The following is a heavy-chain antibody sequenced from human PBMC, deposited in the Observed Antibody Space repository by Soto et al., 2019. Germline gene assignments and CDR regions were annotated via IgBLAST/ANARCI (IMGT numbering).Heavy chain of an antibody. V-gene: IGHV1-2*04. J-gene: IGHJ3*02. D-gene: IGHD6-19*01. Sequence: ASVKVSCKASGYTFTGYYMHWVRQAPGQGLEWMGWINPNSGGTNYAQKFQGWVTMTRDTSISTAYMELSRLRSDDTAVYYCARTRQWLVRGADAFDIWGQGTMVTVSS. CDR3: ARTRQWLVRGADAFDI. CDR1: GYTFTGYY. CDR2: INPNSGGT.